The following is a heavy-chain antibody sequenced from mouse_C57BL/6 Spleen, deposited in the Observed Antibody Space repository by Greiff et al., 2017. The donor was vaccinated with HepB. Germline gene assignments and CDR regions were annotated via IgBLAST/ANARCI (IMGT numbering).Heavy chain of an antibody. CDR3: ARCRADYDYAMDY. J-gene: IGHJ4*01. Sequence: LVESGAELARPGASVKLSCKASGYTFTSYGISWVKQRTGQGLEWIGEIYPRSGNTYYNEKFKGKATLTADKSSSTAYMELRSLTSEDSAVYFCARCRADYDYAMDYWGQGTSVTVSS. CDR2: IYPRSGNT. CDR1: GYTFTSYG. V-gene: IGHV1-81*01. D-gene: IGHD2-4*01.